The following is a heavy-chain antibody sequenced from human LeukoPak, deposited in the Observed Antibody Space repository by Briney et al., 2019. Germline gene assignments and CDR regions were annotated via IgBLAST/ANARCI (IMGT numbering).Heavy chain of an antibody. Sequence: SETLSLTCTVSGGSFSGYYCTWIRQPPGKGLEWIGYIYYSGSTSYNPPLKSRVTISVDTSKNQFSLKLSSVTAADTAVYYCARRGSGTKGYDYWGQGTLVTVSS. V-gene: IGHV4-59*08. CDR3: ARRGSGTKGYDY. CDR2: IYYSGST. CDR1: GGSFSGYY. D-gene: IGHD1-14*01. J-gene: IGHJ4*02.